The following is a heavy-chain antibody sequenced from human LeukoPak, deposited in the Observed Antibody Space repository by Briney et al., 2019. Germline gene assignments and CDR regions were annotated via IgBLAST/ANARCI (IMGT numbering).Heavy chain of an antibody. CDR2: IIPIFGTA. D-gene: IGHD3-10*01. Sequence: GASVKVSCKTSGGTFNSYAISWVRQAPGQGLEWMGGIIPIFGTANYAQKFQGRVTITADEPTSTAYMELSSLRSEDTAVYYCARPGGSGSYYNDNYFDYWGQGTLVTVSS. J-gene: IGHJ4*02. CDR3: ARPGGSGSYYNDNYFDY. V-gene: IGHV1-69*01. CDR1: GGTFNSYA.